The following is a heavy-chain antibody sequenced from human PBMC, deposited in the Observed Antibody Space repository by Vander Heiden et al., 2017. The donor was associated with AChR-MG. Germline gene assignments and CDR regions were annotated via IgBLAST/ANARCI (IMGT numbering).Heavy chain of an antibody. CDR3: VREGVARYGMDV. J-gene: IGHJ6*02. CDR2: IKKDGSEK. V-gene: IGHV3-7*01. D-gene: IGHD2-15*01. Sequence: EVELVESGGGLVQPGGSLRLSCAAPGFTFSNNWMTWVRRAPGKGLEWVANIKKDGSEKYYVDSVKGRFTISRDNAKNSLYLQMNSLSAEDTAVYYCVREGVARYGMDVWGQGTTVTVSS. CDR1: GFTFSNNW.